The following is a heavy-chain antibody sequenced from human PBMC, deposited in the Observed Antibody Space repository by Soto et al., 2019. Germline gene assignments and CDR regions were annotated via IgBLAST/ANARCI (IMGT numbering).Heavy chain of an antibody. J-gene: IGHJ6*02. CDR1: GYTFTSYG. V-gene: IGHV1-18*04. CDR3: ARFSGGSYNTYYFYYGMDV. D-gene: IGHD2-15*01. Sequence: ASVKFSCKASGYTFTSYGISWVRQAPGQRLEWMGWISAYNGNTKYAQDLQGRVTMTTDTSTSTAYMELRSLRSDDTAMYYCARFSGGSYNTYYFYYGMDVWGQGTTVTVSS. CDR2: ISAYNGNT.